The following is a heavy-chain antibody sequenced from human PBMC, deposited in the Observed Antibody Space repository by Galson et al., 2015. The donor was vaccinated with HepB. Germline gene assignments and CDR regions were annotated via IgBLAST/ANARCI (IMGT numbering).Heavy chain of an antibody. J-gene: IGHJ4*02. CDR3: ARSRTTVTYWGDY. CDR1: GYTFTSYG. D-gene: IGHD4-17*01. CDR2: ISGYTGNT. Sequence: SVKVSCKASGYTFTSYGISWVRQAPGQGLEWMGWISGYTGNTNYAQKLQGRVTMTTDTSTSTAYMELRSLRSDDTAVYYCARSRTTVTYWGDYWGQGTLVTVSS. V-gene: IGHV1-18*04.